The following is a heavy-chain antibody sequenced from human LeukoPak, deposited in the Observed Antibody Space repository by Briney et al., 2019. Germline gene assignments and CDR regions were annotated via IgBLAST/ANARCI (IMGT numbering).Heavy chain of an antibody. D-gene: IGHD5-12*01. CDR2: ISSSSSYI. CDR3: ARYSGYDYYFDY. J-gene: IGHJ4*02. CDR1: GFIFSRYS. V-gene: IGHV3-21*01. Sequence: GGSLRLSCAASGFIFSRYSMNWVRQAPGKGLEWVSSISSSSSYIYYADSVKGRFTISRDNAKNSLYLQMNSLRAEDTAVYYCARYSGYDYYFDYWGQGTLVTVSS.